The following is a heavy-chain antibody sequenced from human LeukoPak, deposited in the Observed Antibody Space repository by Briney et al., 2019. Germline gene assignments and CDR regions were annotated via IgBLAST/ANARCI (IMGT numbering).Heavy chain of an antibody. J-gene: IGHJ6*02. CDR3: ARRTTVTTLYSYYGMEV. V-gene: IGHV1-18*01. D-gene: IGHD4-17*01. CDR2: TSAYNGNR. Sequence: VASVKVSCKASGYTFTSYGISWVRQAPGQGLEWMGWTSAYNGNRNYAQKLQGRVTMTTDTSTSTAYMQLRSLKSDDTAVYYCARRTTVTTLYSYYGMEVWGQGTTVTVSS. CDR1: GYTFTSYG.